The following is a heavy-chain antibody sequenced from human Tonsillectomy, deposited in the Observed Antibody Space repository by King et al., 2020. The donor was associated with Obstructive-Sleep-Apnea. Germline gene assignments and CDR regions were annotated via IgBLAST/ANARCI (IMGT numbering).Heavy chain of an antibody. CDR3: AKDFSSGWYGPIDH. D-gene: IGHD6-19*01. J-gene: IGHJ4*02. CDR2: ISWNSGRI. V-gene: IGHV3-9*01. Sequence: DVQLVESGGGLVQPGRSLRLSCAASGFTFDDYAMHWVRQAPGKGLKWVSGISWNSGRIGYADSVKGRFTVSRDNAKNFLYLQMNSLRPEDTALYYCAKDFSSGWYGPIDHWGQGTLVTVSS. CDR1: GFTFDDYA.